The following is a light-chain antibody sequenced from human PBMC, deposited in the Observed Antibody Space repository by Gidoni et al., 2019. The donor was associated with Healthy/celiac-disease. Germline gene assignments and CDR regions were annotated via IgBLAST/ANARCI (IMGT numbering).Light chain of an antibody. CDR1: QSISSW. V-gene: IGKV1-5*01. CDR3: QQYNSYSWT. Sequence: DIQMTQSPSTLSASVGDRVTITCRASQSISSWLAWYQQKPGKAPKLLIYDASSLESGVPSLFSGSGSGTEFTLTISSLQPDDFATYYCQQYNSYSWTFXQXTKVEIK. CDR2: DAS. J-gene: IGKJ1*01.